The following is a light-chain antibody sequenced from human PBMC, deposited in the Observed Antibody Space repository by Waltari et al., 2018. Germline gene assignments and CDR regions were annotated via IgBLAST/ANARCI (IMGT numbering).Light chain of an antibody. CDR1: RSHVGAYNF. CDR2: DVR. J-gene: IGLJ1*01. V-gene: IGLV2-8*01. Sequence: QSALTQHPSASGSPGQSITIPCTGTRSHVGAYNFVSWYHQHPGKAPKLIIFDVRKRPSRVPDRFSGSKSGNTASLTVSGLQAEDEADYYCNSYAGGDILYVFGTGTRVTVL. CDR3: NSYAGGDILYV.